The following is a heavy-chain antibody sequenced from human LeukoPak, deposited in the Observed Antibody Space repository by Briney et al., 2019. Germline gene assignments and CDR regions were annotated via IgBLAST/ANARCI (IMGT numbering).Heavy chain of an antibody. V-gene: IGHV4-39*07. CDR3: ARYRLDYYYYYYMDV. CDR2: IYYNGNT. CDR1: GGSIATSNYY. D-gene: IGHD1-26*01. Sequence: SETLSLTCNVSGGSIATSNYYWGWLRQPPGKGLEWIGSIYYNGNTYYNPSLKSRVTISVDTSKNQFSLKLSSVTAADTAVYYCARYRLDYYYYYYMDVWGKGTTVTVSS. J-gene: IGHJ6*03.